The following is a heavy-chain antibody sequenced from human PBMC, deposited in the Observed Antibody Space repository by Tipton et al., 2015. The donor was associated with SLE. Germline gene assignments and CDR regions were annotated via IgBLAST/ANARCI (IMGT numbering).Heavy chain of an antibody. Sequence: TLSLTCTVSGASIIDHYWNWIRQTPGKGLEWIGYMFYNRDSNYNPSLKSRVTLSIDASRNQFSLKLTSVTAADTAVYYCARGSVVADDYWGQETLVTVSS. CDR2: MFYNRDS. CDR1: GASIIDHY. CDR3: ARGSVVADDY. V-gene: IGHV4-59*11. J-gene: IGHJ4*02. D-gene: IGHD2-15*01.